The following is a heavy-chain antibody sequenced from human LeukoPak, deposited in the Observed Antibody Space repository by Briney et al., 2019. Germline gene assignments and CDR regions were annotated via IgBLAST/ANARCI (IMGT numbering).Heavy chain of an antibody. J-gene: IGHJ4*02. Sequence: PLGGSLRLSCAASGFTFSSSWMHWVRQAPGKGLVWVSRINTDGKTTTYADSVKGRFTISRDNTKNTLYLQMNSLSAEDTALYYCARDYPPYWGQGTLVTVSA. V-gene: IGHV3-74*01. CDR1: GFTFSSSW. CDR2: INTDGKTT. CDR3: ARDYPPY.